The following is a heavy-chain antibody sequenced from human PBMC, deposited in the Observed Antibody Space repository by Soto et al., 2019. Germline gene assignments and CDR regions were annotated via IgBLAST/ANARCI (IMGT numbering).Heavy chain of an antibody. Sequence: EVPLLESGGDLVQPGGSLRLSCAASGFTFSSYGMSWVRQAPGKGLEWVSGISASGSSAYYADSVKGRFTISRDNSKNTLFLQMNSLRAEDTAVYYCAKDQTTFEFGLYYYYGIDVWGQGTTVTVSS. J-gene: IGHJ6*02. CDR2: ISASGSSA. CDR1: GFTFSSYG. D-gene: IGHD3-10*02. CDR3: AKDQTTFEFGLYYYYGIDV. V-gene: IGHV3-23*01.